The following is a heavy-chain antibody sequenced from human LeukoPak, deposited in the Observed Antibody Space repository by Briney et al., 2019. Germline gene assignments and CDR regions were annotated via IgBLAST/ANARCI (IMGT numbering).Heavy chain of an antibody. CDR3: VADPINFDF. CDR1: GGFISSYY. J-gene: IGHJ4*02. Sequence: PSETLSLTCTVSGGFISSYYWSWIRQPPGKGLEWIGYIYYSGSTNYNPSLKSRVTISVDTSKNQFSLRLNYVTAADTAVYYCVADPINFDFWGQGTLVTVSS. V-gene: IGHV4-59*12. CDR2: IYYSGST.